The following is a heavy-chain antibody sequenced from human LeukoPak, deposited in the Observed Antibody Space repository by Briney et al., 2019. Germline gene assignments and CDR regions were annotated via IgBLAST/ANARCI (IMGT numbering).Heavy chain of an antibody. CDR2: LRASDATP. V-gene: IGHV3-23*01. Sequence: GGSLRLSCAASGDSFCSNAINCGCHAPVNRLYRVKHLRASDATPSNANSVKGRFTISRDNSKNTLYLQMNSLSAEDTAVYYCAKSGVAAAARRAFGYYFYGMDVWGQGTTVTVSS. J-gene: IGHJ6*02. D-gene: IGHD6-13*01. CDR3: AKSGVAAAARRAFGYYFYGMDV. CDR1: GDSFCSNA.